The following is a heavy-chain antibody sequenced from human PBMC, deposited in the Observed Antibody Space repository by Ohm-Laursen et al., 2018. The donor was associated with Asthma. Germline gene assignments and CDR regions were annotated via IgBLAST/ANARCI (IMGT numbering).Heavy chain of an antibody. V-gene: IGHV1-2*06. J-gene: IGHJ4*02. CDR2: INPNSGGT. CDR1: GYTFTGYY. Sequence: ASVKVSCKASGYTFTGYYMHWVRQAPGQGLEWMGRINPNSGGTNYAQKFQGRVTMTRDTSISTAYMELSRLRSDDTAVYYCARVLDYYGSGSYPFDYWGQGTLVTVSS. CDR3: ARVLDYYGSGSYPFDY. D-gene: IGHD3-10*01.